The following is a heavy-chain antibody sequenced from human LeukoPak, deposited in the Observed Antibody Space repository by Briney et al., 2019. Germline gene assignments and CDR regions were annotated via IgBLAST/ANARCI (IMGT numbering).Heavy chain of an antibody. CDR1: GGSFSGYY. V-gene: IGHV4-34*01. CDR2: INHSGST. CDR3: AKARRRFDP. J-gene: IGHJ5*02. Sequence: SETLSLTCAVYGGSFSGYYWSWIRQPPGKGLEWIGEINHSGSTNYNPSLKSRVTISVDTSKNQFSLKLSSVTAADTAVYYCAKARRRFDPWGQGTLVTVSS.